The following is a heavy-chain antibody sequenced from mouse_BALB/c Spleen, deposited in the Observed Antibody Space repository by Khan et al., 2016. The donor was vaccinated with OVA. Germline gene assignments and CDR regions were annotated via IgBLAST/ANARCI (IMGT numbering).Heavy chain of an antibody. J-gene: IGHJ2*01. V-gene: IGHV1-9*01. CDR1: GYTFSSYW. Sequence: VQLQESGAELMKPGASVKISCKATGYTFSSYWLEWVKQRPGHGLEWIGEILPGSGSRNYNEKFKGKATFTADISSKTTYTQLSSLTSEDSAVYYCARVNYGSRDYFDYWGQGTTLTVSS. CDR2: ILPGSGSR. D-gene: IGHD1-1*01. CDR3: ARVNYGSRDYFDY.